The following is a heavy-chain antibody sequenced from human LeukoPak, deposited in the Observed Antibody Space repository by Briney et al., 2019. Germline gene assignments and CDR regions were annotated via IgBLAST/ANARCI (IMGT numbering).Heavy chain of an antibody. V-gene: IGHV3-30*04. J-gene: IGHJ3*02. CDR2: ISYDGSNK. D-gene: IGHD3-22*01. Sequence: GGSLRLSCAASGFTFSSYAMHWVRQAPGKGLEWVAVISYDGSNKYYADSVKGRFTISRDNSKNTLYLQMNSLRAKDTAVYYCARGRDSSGYYYTPDAFDIWGQGTMVTVSS. CDR1: GFTFSSYA. CDR3: ARGRDSSGYYYTPDAFDI.